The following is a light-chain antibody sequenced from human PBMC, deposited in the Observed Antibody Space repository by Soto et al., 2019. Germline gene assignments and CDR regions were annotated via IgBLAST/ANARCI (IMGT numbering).Light chain of an antibody. V-gene: IGLV2-14*03. CDR3: TSYITAGTHV. CDR2: DVS. CDR1: SSDVGSYNY. Sequence: QSALTQPASVSGSPGQSITISCTGTSSDVGSYNYVSWYQQHPGKAPKLMIYDVSNRPSGVSDRFSGSKSGNTASLTISGLQAEDEADYYCTSYITAGTHVFGTGTKVTVL. J-gene: IGLJ1*01.